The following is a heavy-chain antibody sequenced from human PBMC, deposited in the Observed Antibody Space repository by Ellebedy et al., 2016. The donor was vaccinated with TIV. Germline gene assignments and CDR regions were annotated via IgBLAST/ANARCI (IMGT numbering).Heavy chain of an antibody. CDR2: ISAYNGNT. CDR3: ARDSHYGDYVSSLDY. V-gene: IGHV1-18*01. D-gene: IGHD4-17*01. Sequence: ASVKVSCXASAYTFTVYGISWVRQAPGHGLEWMGWISAYNGNTNYAQKVQGRVTMTTDTSTSTAYMELRSLRSDDTAVYYCARDSHYGDYVSSLDYWGQGTLVTVSS. J-gene: IGHJ4*02. CDR1: AYTFTVYG.